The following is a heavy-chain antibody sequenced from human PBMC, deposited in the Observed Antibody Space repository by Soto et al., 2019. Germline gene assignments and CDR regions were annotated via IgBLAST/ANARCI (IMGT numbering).Heavy chain of an antibody. CDR2: IIPIFGTA. CDR3: ARDLSTIDEEGYFDY. D-gene: IGHD1-26*01. J-gene: IGHJ4*02. CDR1: GGTFSSYA. Sequence: SEKVSCKASGGTFSSYAISWVRQAPGQGLEWMGGIIPIFGTANYAQKFQGRVTITADESTSTAYMELSSLRSEDTAVYYCARDLSTIDEEGYFDYWGQGTLVTVSS. V-gene: IGHV1-69*13.